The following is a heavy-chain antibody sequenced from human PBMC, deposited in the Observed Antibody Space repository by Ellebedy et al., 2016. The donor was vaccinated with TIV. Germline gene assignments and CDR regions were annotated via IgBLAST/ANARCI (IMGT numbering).Heavy chain of an antibody. V-gene: IGHV1-8*01. Sequence: AASVKVSCKASGYTFTSYDINWVRQATGQGLEWMGWMNPNSGNTGYAQKFQGRVTMTRNTSISTAYMELSSLRSEDTAVYYCARGGLRFLEWLPHNWFDPWGQGTLVTVSS. CDR1: GYTFTSYD. J-gene: IGHJ5*02. CDR3: ARGGLRFLEWLPHNWFDP. D-gene: IGHD3-3*01. CDR2: MNPNSGNT.